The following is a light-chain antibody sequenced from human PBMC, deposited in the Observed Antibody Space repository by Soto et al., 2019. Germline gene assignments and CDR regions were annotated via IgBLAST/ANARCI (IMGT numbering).Light chain of an antibody. V-gene: IGLV2-11*01. CDR1: DSDVGTYNY. CDR3: FSYAGYYTLL. Sequence: QSALTQPRSVSGSPGQSVTISCTGTDSDVGTYNYVSWYQQHPGKAPKIMIYDVTKRPSGVPDRFSGSKSGNTASLTISGLQAEDEADYYCFSYAGYYTLLFGGGTKLTVL. CDR2: DVT. J-gene: IGLJ2*01.